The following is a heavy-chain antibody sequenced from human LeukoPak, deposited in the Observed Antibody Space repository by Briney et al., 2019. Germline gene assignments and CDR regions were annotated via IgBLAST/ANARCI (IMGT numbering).Heavy chain of an antibody. CDR1: GFIFSSYW. D-gene: IGHD3-10*02. CDR3: AELGITMIGGV. J-gene: IGHJ6*04. Sequence: HPGGSLRLSCAASGFIFSSYWMAWVRQAPGKGLEWVANIKEDGSDKNYVDSVKGRFTISRDNAKNSLYLQMNSLRAEDTAVYYCAELGITMIGGVWGKGTTVTISS. V-gene: IGHV3-7*01. CDR2: IKEDGSDK.